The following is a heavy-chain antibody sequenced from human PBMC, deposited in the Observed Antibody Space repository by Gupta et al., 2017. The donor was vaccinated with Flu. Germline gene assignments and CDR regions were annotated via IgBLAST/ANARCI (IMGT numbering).Heavy chain of an antibody. Sequence: QVQLVQSGAEIRKPGASVKVSCKASGYPFNGYYIHWVRQAPGQGLEWMGWINPHSGGTNYPQKFQGRVTMTRDTSNTTIYMELSRLGSDDTAVYYCARPHRTTVTMSYFQHWGQGTLVSVSS. CDR3: ARPHRTTVTMSYFQH. V-gene: IGHV1-2*02. D-gene: IGHD4-17*01. CDR2: INPHSGGT. J-gene: IGHJ1*01. CDR1: GYPFNGYY.